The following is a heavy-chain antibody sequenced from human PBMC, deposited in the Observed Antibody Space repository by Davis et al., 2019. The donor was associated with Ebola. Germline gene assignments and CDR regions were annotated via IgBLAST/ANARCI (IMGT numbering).Heavy chain of an antibody. CDR2: ISYDGSNK. J-gene: IGHJ1*01. V-gene: IGHV3-30-3*01. CDR1: GFTFSSYA. D-gene: IGHD2-21*01. CDR3: ARSYCGGDCYSAQWYFQH. Sequence: GESLKISCAASGFTFSSYAMHWVRQAPGKGLEWVAVISYDGSNKYYADSAKGRFTISRDNSKNTLYLQMNSLRAEDTAVYYCARSYCGGDCYSAQWYFQHWGQGTLVTVSS.